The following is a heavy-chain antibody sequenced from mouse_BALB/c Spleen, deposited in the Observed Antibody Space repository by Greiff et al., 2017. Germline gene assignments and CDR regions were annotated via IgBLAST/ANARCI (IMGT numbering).Heavy chain of an antibody. D-gene: IGHD2-14*01. J-gene: IGHJ3*01. CDR2: ISSGSSTI. V-gene: IGHV5-17*02. CDR1: GFTFSSFG. Sequence: EVKLVESGGGLVQPGGSLKLSCAASGFTFSSFGMHWVRQAPEKGLEWVAYISSGSSTIYYADTVKGRFTISRDNPKNTLFLQMTSLRSEDTAMYYCARSGSYYRYDVEAYWGQGTLVTVSA. CDR3: ARSGSYYRYDVEAY.